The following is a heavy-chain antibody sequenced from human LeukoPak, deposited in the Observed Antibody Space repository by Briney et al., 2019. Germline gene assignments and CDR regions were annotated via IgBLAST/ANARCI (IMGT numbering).Heavy chain of an antibody. CDR3: ARLSVTTTGGVFDY. CDR1: GSIFSTHW. V-gene: IGHV5-51*01. Sequence: GESLQISCKASGSIFSTHWIGWGRPVPGKGLEWMGLIFPGDSDIRYSPSFQGQLTFSADTSINTAFLQWSSLMPSDTAIYYCARLSVTTTGGVFDYWGQGTLVTVSS. J-gene: IGHJ4*02. CDR2: IFPGDSDI. D-gene: IGHD4-17*01.